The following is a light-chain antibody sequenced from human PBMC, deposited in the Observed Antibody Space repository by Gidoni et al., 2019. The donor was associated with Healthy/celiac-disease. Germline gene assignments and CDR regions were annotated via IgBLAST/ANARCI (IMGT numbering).Light chain of an antibody. CDR2: GKN. CDR1: SLRSYY. J-gene: IGLJ2*01. V-gene: IGLV3-19*01. Sequence: RITCQGDSLRSYYASWDQQKPGQARVLVIYGKNNRPSGIPDRFSGSSSGNTASLTITGDEAEDDADYYCNSRDSSGNPVFGGGTKLTVL. CDR3: NSRDSSGNPV.